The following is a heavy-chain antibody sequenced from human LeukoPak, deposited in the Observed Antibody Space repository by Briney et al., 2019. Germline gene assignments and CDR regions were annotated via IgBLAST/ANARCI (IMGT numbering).Heavy chain of an antibody. V-gene: IGHV3-21*04. J-gene: IGHJ4*02. CDR1: GFTFSGYS. Sequence: GGSLRLSCAASGFTFSGYSMNWVRQAPGKGLEWVSSITRSGSHKYYADSVEGRFTVSRDDTKNSLYLQMNSLRAEDTAVYYCARDFWKEFDYWGQGTLVTVSS. CDR3: ARDFWKEFDY. CDR2: ITRSGSHK. D-gene: IGHD1-1*01.